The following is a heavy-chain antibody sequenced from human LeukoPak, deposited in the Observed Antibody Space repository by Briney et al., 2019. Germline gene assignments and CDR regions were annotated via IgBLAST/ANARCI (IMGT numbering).Heavy chain of an antibody. D-gene: IGHD6-19*01. J-gene: IGHJ4*02. CDR2: INHSGST. V-gene: IGHV4-34*01. CDR3: ARVDSSGCYDVVY. Sequence: PSETLSLTCAVYGGSFSGYYWSWIRHPPGKGREWIVEINHSGSTNYNPSLKSRVTISVDTSKNQFSLKLSSVTAAETAVYYCARVDSSGCYDVVYWGQGTLVTVSS. CDR1: GGSFSGYY.